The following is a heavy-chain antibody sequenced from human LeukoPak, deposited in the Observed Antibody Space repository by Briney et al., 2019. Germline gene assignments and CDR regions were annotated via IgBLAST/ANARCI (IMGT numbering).Heavy chain of an antibody. CDR1: GFIFSNYA. D-gene: IGHD5-24*01. CDR2: ISYDGSNK. Sequence: GGSLRLSCEASGFIFSNYAMHWVRQAPGKGLEWVAVISYDGSNKYYADSVKGRFTISRDNSKNTLYLQMNSLRAEDTAVYYCAKEGDGYMLDYWGQGTLVTVSS. J-gene: IGHJ4*02. V-gene: IGHV3-30*04. CDR3: AKEGDGYMLDY.